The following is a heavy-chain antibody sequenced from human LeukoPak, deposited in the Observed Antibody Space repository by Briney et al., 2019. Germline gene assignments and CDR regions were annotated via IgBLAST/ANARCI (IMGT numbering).Heavy chain of an antibody. D-gene: IGHD5-18*01. J-gene: IGHJ4*02. V-gene: IGHV4-59*01. Sequence: SETLSLTCTVSGGSISSYYWSWIRQPPGKGLEWIGHIYYSGSTNYNPSLKSRVTISVDTSKNQFSLKLSSVTAADTAVYYCARSAAAAMVFDYWGQGTLVTVSS. CDR1: GGSISSYY. CDR3: ARSAAAAMVFDY. CDR2: IYYSGST.